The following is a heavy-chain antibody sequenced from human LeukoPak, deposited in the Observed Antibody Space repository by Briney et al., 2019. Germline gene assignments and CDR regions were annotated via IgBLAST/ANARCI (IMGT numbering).Heavy chain of an antibody. CDR2: INPNSGGT. Sequence: ASVKVSCKASGYTFTGYYMHWVRQAPGQGLEWMGWINPNSGGTNYAQKFQGRVTMTRDTSISTAYVELSRLRSDDTAVYYCARDPPSDCTNGVCYVFDYWGQGTLVTVSS. CDR3: ARDPPSDCTNGVCYVFDY. D-gene: IGHD2-8*01. J-gene: IGHJ4*02. V-gene: IGHV1-2*02. CDR1: GYTFTGYY.